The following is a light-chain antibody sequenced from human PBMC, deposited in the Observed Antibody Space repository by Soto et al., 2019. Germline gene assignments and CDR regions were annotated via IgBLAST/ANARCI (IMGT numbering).Light chain of an antibody. J-gene: IGKJ5*01. CDR3: QQRSNWPPIT. CDR2: DAS. Sequence: ETLLPXSXAXXXLXXXETXTLXCRASQSISSDLAWSQQKPGQAPRLLIYDASNRATGIPARFSGSGSGTDFTLTISSLEPEDFAVYYCQQRSNWPPITFGQGTRLEIK. V-gene: IGKV3-11*01. CDR1: QSISSD.